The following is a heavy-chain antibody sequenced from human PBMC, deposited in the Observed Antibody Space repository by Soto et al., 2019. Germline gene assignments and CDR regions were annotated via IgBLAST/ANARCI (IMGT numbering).Heavy chain of an antibody. CDR2: ISDSGTST. V-gene: IGHV3-11*01. CDR1: GFTFSDFY. D-gene: IGHD4-17*01. CDR3: IRDYGDY. J-gene: IGHJ4*02. Sequence: QVQLVESGGALVKPGESLRLSCAVSGFTFSDFYMSWIRQAPGKGLEWVPYISDSGTSTYYADSVKGRFIISRDNAKSSLYRQMNSLRAEDTAMYYCIRDYGDYCGQGTLVTVSS.